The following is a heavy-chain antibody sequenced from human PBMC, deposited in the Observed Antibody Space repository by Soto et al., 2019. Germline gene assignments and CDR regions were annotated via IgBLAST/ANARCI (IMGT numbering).Heavy chain of an antibody. CDR1: GDSFSRRNSF. V-gene: IGHV4-39*01. CDR2: IYYSGST. J-gene: IGHJ4*02. D-gene: IGHD4-17*01. Sequence: QLLESGPGLVKPSETLSLSCSVSGDSFSRRNSFWGWIRQPPGKGLEWIGTIYYSGSTYYNPSLKSRVTISIDTSKNQFFLKLSSMTSSDTAVYYCARLGDYGDPPRYWGQGTLVTVSS. CDR3: ARLGDYGDPPRY.